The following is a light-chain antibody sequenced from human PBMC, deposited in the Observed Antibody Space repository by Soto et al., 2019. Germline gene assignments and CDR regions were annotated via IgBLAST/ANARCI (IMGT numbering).Light chain of an antibody. CDR3: QQYDSSPLT. V-gene: IGKV3-20*01. J-gene: IGKJ4*01. CDR2: GAS. CDR1: QSVGNNY. Sequence: EIVLTQSPGTLSLSPGERATLSCRASQSVGNNYLAWYQQKPGQAPRLLIYGASSRAPGIPDRFSGSGSGTDFSLTISRLEPEDFAVYYCQQYDSSPLTFGGGTKVDIK.